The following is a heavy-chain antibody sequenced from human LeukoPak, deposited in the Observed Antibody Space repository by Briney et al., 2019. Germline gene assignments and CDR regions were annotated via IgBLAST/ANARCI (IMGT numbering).Heavy chain of an antibody. CDR1: GGSISSYY. CDR3: ARSGYESNWFDP. CDR2: IYTSGST. D-gene: IGHD3-3*01. Sequence: SETLSVTCTVSGGSISSYYWSWIRQPPGKGLEWIGYIYTSGSTNYNPSLKSRVTISVDTSKNQFSLKLSSVTAADTAVYYCARSGYESNWFDPWGQGTLVTVSS. V-gene: IGHV4-4*09. J-gene: IGHJ5*02.